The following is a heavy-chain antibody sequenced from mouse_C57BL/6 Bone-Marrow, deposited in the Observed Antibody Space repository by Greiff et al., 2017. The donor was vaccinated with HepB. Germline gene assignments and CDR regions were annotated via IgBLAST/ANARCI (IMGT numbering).Heavy chain of an antibody. CDR1: GYTFTNYW. V-gene: IGHV1-63*01. CDR2: IYPGGGYT. J-gene: IGHJ4*01. Sequence: LVESGAELVRPGTSVKMSCKASGYTFTNYWIGWAKQRPGHGLEWIGDIYPGGGYTNYNEKFKGKATLTADKSSSTAYMQFSSLTSEDSAIYYCARYDYDAMDYWGQGTSVTVSS. CDR3: ARYDYDAMDY.